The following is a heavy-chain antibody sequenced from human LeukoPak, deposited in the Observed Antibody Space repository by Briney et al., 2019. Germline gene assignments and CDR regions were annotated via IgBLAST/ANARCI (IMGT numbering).Heavy chain of an antibody. CDR2: ITTSGGTT. D-gene: IGHD6-19*01. J-gene: IGHJ4*02. Sequence: PGGSLRLSCAASGFAFSSYGMSWVRQAPGKGLEWVSAITTSGGTTYYADSVKGRFTISRHNPKNTLYLQMNSLRAEDTALYYCATHDYRSARYFDYWGQGTLVTVSS. CDR3: ATHDYRSARYFDY. V-gene: IGHV3-23*01. CDR1: GFAFSSYG.